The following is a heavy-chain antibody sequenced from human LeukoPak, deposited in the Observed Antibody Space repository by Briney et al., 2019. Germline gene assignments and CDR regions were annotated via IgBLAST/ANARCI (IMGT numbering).Heavy chain of an antibody. Sequence: SVKVSCKASGGTFSSYTISWVRQAPGQGFEGMGRIIPILGIANYAQKFQGRVTITADKSTSSAYMELSSLRSEDTAVYYCAREEWEFDGMDVWGQGTMVTVSS. D-gene: IGHD3-10*01. CDR2: IIPILGIA. V-gene: IGHV1-69*04. J-gene: IGHJ6*02. CDR3: AREEWEFDGMDV. CDR1: GGTFSSYT.